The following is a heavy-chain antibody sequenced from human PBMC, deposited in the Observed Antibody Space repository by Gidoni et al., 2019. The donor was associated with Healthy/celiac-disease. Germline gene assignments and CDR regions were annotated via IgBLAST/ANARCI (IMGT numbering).Heavy chain of an antibody. CDR1: GFTFDDYA. Sequence: EVQLVESGGGLVQPGRSLRLSCAASGFTFDDYAMHWVRQAPGKGLEWCSGISGNSGSIGYADSVKGRFTISRDNAKNSLYLQMNSLRAEDTALYYCAKDNYGSGSYPSFDYWGQGTLVTVSS. J-gene: IGHJ4*02. CDR2: ISGNSGSI. D-gene: IGHD3-10*01. V-gene: IGHV3-9*01. CDR3: AKDNYGSGSYPSFDY.